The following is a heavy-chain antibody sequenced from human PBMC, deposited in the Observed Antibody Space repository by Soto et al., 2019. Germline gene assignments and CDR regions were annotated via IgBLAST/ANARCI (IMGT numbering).Heavy chain of an antibody. V-gene: IGHV3-74*01. D-gene: IGHD3-10*01. CDR1: GFIFSMYW. Sequence: PGGSLRLCCETSGFIFSMYWMHWVRQVPGKGPQWVARITDDGSTTYYAASVEGRFTISRDNAKNALYLQMTSLRADDTAVYYCTRGPRPTSIGTGAFWGQGTLVTVSS. CDR2: ITDDGSTT. CDR3: TRGPRPTSIGTGAF. J-gene: IGHJ4*02.